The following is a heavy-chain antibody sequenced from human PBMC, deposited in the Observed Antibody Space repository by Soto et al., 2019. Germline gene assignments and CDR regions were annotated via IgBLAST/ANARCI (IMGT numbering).Heavy chain of an antibody. J-gene: IGHJ6*02. V-gene: IGHV4-59*01. Sequence: QVQLQESGPGLVKPSETLSLTCTVSGGSISSYYWSWIRQPPGKGLEWIGYIYYSGSTIYNPSLKSRVTISVDTSKNQFSLKLSSVTAADTAVYYCAREGGSSWGDYYGMDVWGQGTTVTVSS. CDR1: GGSISSYY. D-gene: IGHD6-13*01. CDR3: AREGGSSWGDYYGMDV. CDR2: IYYSGST.